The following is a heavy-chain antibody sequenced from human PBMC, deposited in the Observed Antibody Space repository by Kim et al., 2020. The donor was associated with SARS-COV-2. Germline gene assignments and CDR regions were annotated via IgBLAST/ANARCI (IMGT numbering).Heavy chain of an antibody. V-gene: IGHV4-34*01. J-gene: IGHJ6*01. CDR2: INHSGST. CDR3: ARGPNSYGYRYYYYYGMDV. Sequence: SETLSLTCAVYGGSFSGYYWSWIRQPPGKGLEWIGEINHSGSTNYNPSLKSRVTISVDTSKNQFSLKLSSVTAADTAVYYCARGPNSYGYRYYYYYGMDV. D-gene: IGHD5-18*01. CDR1: GGSFSGYY.